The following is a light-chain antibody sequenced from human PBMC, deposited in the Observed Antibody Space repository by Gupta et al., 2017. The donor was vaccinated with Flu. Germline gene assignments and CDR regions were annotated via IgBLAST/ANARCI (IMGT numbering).Light chain of an antibody. CDR1: QSISGW. CDR2: KAS. V-gene: IGKV1-5*03. Sequence: SPPTLSASVGDRVTIPCRASQSISGWLSWYQQKPGKAPKLLIYKASTLESGVPSRFSGSGFGTEFTLTISRLQPDDFATYYCQEYNSYRAFGQGTKVEIK. CDR3: QEYNSYRA. J-gene: IGKJ1*01.